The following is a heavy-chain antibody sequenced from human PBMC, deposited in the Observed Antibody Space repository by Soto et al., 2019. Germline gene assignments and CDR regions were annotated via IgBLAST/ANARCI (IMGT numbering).Heavy chain of an antibody. CDR3: IQSRCGGDCLQSYASHSYYGLDV. D-gene: IGHD2-21*02. J-gene: IGHJ6*02. Sequence: QITLKESGPTLVKPTQTLTLTCTFPVLSLSTTGVGVGWILQPQGKSLEWLALIYWDDDKRYTPSLKSKLTTTKDTSKNQVVLTMTNMDPLETATYYCIQSRCGGDCLQSYASHSYYGLDVWGQGPTVTVSS. V-gene: IGHV2-5*02. CDR2: IYWDDDK. CDR1: VLSLSTTGVG.